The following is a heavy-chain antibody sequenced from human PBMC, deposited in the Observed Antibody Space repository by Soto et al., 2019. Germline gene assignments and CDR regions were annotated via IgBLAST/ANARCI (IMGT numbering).Heavy chain of an antibody. CDR3: AADWYCSSTSCYSNYYYYGMDV. Sequence: SVKVSCKASGFTFTSSAVQWVRQARGQRLEWIGWIVVGSGNTNYAQKFQERVTITRDMSTSTAYMELSSLRSEDTAVYYCAADWYCSSTSCYSNYYYYGMDVWGQGTTVTVSS. D-gene: IGHD2-2*02. CDR1: GFTFTSSA. J-gene: IGHJ6*02. CDR2: IVVGSGNT. V-gene: IGHV1-58*01.